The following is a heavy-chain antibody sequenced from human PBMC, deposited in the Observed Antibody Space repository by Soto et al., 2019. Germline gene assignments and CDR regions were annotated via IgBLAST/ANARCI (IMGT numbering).Heavy chain of an antibody. D-gene: IGHD3-10*02. CDR1: GFTFSSYS. CDR2: ISSSSSYI. Sequence: EVQVVESGGGLVKSGGSLRLSCAASGFTFSSYSMNWVRQAPGKGLEWVSSISSSSSYIYYADSVKGRFTISRDNAKNSLYLQMNSLRAEDTAVYYCARDQGTMCVDYWGQGTLVTVSS. CDR3: ARDQGTMCVDY. V-gene: IGHV3-21*01. J-gene: IGHJ4*02.